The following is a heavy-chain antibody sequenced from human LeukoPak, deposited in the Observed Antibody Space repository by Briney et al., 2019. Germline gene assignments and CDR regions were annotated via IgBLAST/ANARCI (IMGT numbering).Heavy chain of an antibody. CDR3: ARGGRRLNGDYLDY. J-gene: IGHJ4*02. V-gene: IGHV1-69*05. CDR1: GGTFSSYA. Sequence: SVKVSCKASGGTFSSYAISWVRQAPGQGLEWMGRIIPIFGTANYAQKFQGRVTITTDESTSTAYMELSSLRSEDTAVYYRARGGRRLNGDYLDYWGQGTLVTVSS. CDR2: IIPIFGTA. D-gene: IGHD4-17*01.